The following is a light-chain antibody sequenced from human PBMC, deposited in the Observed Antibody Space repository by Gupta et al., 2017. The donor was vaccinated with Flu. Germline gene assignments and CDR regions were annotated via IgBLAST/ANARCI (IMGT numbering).Light chain of an antibody. Sequence: QSALTQPRSVSGSPGQSVTISCTGISSDVSGYSSVSWYQHHPDKAPKLIIYDVSNRPSGVPNHFSGSKSGDTASLTISGLQAEDEAEYYCCSYAGRSTPHFVFGTGTKVTVL. CDR2: DVS. CDR3: CSYAGRSTPHFV. CDR1: SSDVSGYSS. J-gene: IGLJ1*01. V-gene: IGLV2-11*01.